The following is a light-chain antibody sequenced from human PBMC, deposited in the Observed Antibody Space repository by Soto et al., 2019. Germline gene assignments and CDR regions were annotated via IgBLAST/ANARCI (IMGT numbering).Light chain of an antibody. V-gene: IGKV3-15*01. CDR3: HRYSNWQYT. CDR1: QSVSSN. Sequence: EIVMTQSPVTLSVSPGESATLSCRASQSVSSNLAWYQQKPGQAPRLLIYDASTRATGIPARISGSGSGTEFTLTISSLEPEDFAVYYCHRYSNWQYTFGQGTKLEIK. CDR2: DAS. J-gene: IGKJ2*01.